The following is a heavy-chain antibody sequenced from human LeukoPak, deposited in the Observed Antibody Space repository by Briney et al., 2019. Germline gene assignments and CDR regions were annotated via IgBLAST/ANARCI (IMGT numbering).Heavy chain of an antibody. CDR2: ISSSSTYI. Sequence: PGGSLRLSCAASGFSFSTYYVNWVRQAPGKGLEWVLCISSSSTYIYYSDSVRGRFAISRDNAKNSLYLQMNSLRAKDTAVYYCVRENHGSFDYRGQGSLVTVSS. CDR3: VRENHGSFDY. J-gene: IGHJ4*02. V-gene: IGHV3-21*01. D-gene: IGHD1-14*01. CDR1: GFSFSTYY.